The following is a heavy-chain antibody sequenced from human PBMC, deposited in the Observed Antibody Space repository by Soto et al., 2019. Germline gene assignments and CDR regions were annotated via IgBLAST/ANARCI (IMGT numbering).Heavy chain of an antibody. CDR1: GGSISSGDYY. V-gene: IGHV4-30-4*01. J-gene: IGHJ4*02. Sequence: QVQLQESGPGLVEPSQTLYLSCSVCGGSISSGDYYWSWIRQPPGKGLEWIGHIYNSGSTYSNPSLKSRVTISVDTSKNQFSLKLSSVTVADTAVYYCARGRGADKVDYWGQGTLVTVSS. CDR3: ARGRGADKVDY. D-gene: IGHD3-10*01. CDR2: IYNSGST.